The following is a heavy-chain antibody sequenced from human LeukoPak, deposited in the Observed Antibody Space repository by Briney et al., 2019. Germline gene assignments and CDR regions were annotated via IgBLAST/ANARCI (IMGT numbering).Heavy chain of an antibody. CDR1: GYTFTSYG. D-gene: IGHD1-26*01. CDR3: ASFPFIVGATYITDY. Sequence: GASVKVSCKASGYTFTSYGISWVRQAPGQGLEWMGWISAYNGNTNYAQKLQGRVTMTTDTSTSTAYMELRSLRSDDTAVYYCASFPFIVGATYITDYWGQGTLVTVSS. CDR2: ISAYNGNT. V-gene: IGHV1-18*01. J-gene: IGHJ4*02.